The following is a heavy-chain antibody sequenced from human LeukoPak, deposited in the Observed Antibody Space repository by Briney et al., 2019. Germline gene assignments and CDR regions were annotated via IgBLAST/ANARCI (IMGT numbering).Heavy chain of an antibody. Sequence: ASVKVSCKASGYTFTGYYMHWVRQAPGQGLEWMGWISAYNGNTNYAQKLQGRVTMTTDTSTSTAYMDLRSLRSDDTAVYYCARGPLWFGEFYFDYWGQGTLVTVSS. CDR3: ARGPLWFGEFYFDY. V-gene: IGHV1-18*04. D-gene: IGHD3-10*01. CDR1: GYTFTGYY. J-gene: IGHJ4*02. CDR2: ISAYNGNT.